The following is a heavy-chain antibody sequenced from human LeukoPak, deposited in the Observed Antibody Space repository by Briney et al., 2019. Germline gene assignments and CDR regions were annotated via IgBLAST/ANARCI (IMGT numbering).Heavy chain of an antibody. V-gene: IGHV1-69*04. CDR3: ARVRCSSTSCRSYYGMDV. Sequence: GASVKVSCKASGGTFSSHAISWVRQAPGQGLAWMGRIIPILGIANYAQKFQGRVTITADKSTSTAYMELSSLRSEDTAVYYCARVRCSSTSCRSYYGMDVWGQGTTVTVSS. D-gene: IGHD2-2*01. CDR2: IIPILGIA. J-gene: IGHJ6*02. CDR1: GGTFSSHA.